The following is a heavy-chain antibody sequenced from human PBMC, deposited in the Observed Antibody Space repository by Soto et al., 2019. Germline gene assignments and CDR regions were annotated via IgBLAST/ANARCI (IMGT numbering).Heavy chain of an antibody. V-gene: IGHV3-33*01. D-gene: IGHD5-18*01. CDR1: GFTFSSSV. Sequence: QVQLVESGGGVVQPGRSLRLSCVASGFTFSSSVMHWVRQTPGKGLEWVAVIWYDGSNKYYPDSVKGRFTISRDNSKNNRYQQMNSLRAEDTAVYYCARDGSVADTAPYYYYAFGMAVGSQASTVNVS. CDR3: ARDGSVADTAPYYYYAFGMAV. J-gene: IGHJ6*02. CDR2: IWYDGSNK.